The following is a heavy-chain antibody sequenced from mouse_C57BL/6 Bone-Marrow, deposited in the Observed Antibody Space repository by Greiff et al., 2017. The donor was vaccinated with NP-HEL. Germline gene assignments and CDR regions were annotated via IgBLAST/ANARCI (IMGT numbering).Heavy chain of an antibody. CDR2: ISNGGGST. Sequence: EVQLVESGGGLVQPGGSLKLSCAASGFTFSDYYMYWVRQTPEKRLEWVAYISNGGGSTYYPDTVKGRFTISRDNAKNTLYLQMSRLKSEDTAMYYCARRERTAQANYAMDYWGQGTSVTVSS. CDR1: GFTFSDYY. J-gene: IGHJ4*01. CDR3: ARRERTAQANYAMDY. V-gene: IGHV5-12*01. D-gene: IGHD3-2*02.